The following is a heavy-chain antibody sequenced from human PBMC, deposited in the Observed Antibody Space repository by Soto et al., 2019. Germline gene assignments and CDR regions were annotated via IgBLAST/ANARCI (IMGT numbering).Heavy chain of an antibody. CDR1: GGSISSSSYY. CDR3: ARQGYSSGLDY. D-gene: IGHD6-19*01. V-gene: IGHV4-39*01. CDR2: IYYSGST. Sequence: QLQLQESGPGLVKPSETLSLTCTVSGGSISSSSYYWGWIRQPPGKGLEWIGSIYYSGSTYYNPSLKSRVTISVDTSKNQFSLKLSSVTAADTAVYYCARQGYSSGLDYWGQGTLVTVSS. J-gene: IGHJ4*02.